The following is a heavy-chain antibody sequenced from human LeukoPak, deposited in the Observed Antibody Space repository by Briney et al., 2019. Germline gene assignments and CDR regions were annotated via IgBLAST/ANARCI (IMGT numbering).Heavy chain of an antibody. J-gene: IGHJ4*02. CDR2: ISWNSGSI. CDR3: AKANRDYDILTGYYPLYYFDY. Sequence: PGGSLRLSCAASGFTFDDYAMHWVRQAPGKGLEWVSGISWNSGSIGYADSVKGRFTISRDNAKNSLYLQMNSLRAEDTALYYCAKANRDYDILTGYYPLYYFDYWGQGTLVTVSS. D-gene: IGHD3-9*01. CDR1: GFTFDDYA. V-gene: IGHV3-9*01.